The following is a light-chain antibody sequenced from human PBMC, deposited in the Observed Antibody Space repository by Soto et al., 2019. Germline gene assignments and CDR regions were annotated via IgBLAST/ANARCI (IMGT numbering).Light chain of an antibody. V-gene: IGKV1-5*01. CDR2: DAS. CDR3: QQSYSNVALT. Sequence: IQMTQSPSTLSASVGDTVTITCRASQTISVSLAWYRQKPGKAPNLLIYDASTLQEGVPSRFSGSGSGTEFTLTVTRLQPDDFATYYCQQSYSNVALTFGGGTKVEIK. CDR1: QTISVS. J-gene: IGKJ4*01.